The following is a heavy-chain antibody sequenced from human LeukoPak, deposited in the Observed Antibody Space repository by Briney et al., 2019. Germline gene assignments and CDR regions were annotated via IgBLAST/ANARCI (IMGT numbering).Heavy chain of an antibody. V-gene: IGHV3-23*01. CDR3: AKDKDYYMDV. J-gene: IGHJ6*03. CDR2: VSGSGAHT. CDR1: GFTFSSYA. Sequence: SGGSLRLSCAASGFTFSSYAMTWVRQAPGKGLQWVSAVSGSGAHTYYADSVKGRFTISRDNSKSTVYLQMNSLRAEDTAVYYCAKDKDYYMDVWGKGTMVTVSS.